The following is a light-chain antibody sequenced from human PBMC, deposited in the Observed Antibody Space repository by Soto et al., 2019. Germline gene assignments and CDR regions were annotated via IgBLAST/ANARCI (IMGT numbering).Light chain of an antibody. J-gene: IGKJ1*01. CDR3: LQHYNYPRT. V-gene: IGKV1-6*01. CDR1: QGIRNA. Sequence: AIQMTQSPSSLSASVGDRVIITCRASQGIRNALGWYQQKPGRAPKLLIYGASSLQSAVPSRFSGSGSGTDFTLTIRSLQPEDFATYYCLQHYNYPRTFGQGTKVEI. CDR2: GAS.